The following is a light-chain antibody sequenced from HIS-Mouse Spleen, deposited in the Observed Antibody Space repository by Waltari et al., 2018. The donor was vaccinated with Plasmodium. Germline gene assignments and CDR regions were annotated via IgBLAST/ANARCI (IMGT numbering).Light chain of an antibody. CDR3: QQYNNWPFT. Sequence: EIVMTQSPATLSVSPGERATLSCRASQSVSSNLAWYQQKPGQAPRLLIEGASTRATGIPARFSGSGSGTEFTLTISSLQSEDFAVYYCQQYNNWPFTFGPGTKVDIK. J-gene: IGKJ3*01. CDR2: GAS. CDR1: QSVSSN. V-gene: IGKV3-15*01.